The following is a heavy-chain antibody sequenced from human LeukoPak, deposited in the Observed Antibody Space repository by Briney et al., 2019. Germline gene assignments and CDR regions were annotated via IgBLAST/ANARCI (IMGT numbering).Heavy chain of an antibody. CDR3: ARDQGYYDILTGYPYFDI. Sequence: SETLSLTCTVSGGSISSYYWSWIRQPPGKGLEWIGYIYYSGSTNYNPSLKSRVTISVDTSKNQFSLKLSSVTAADTAVYYCARDQGYYDILTGYPYFDIWGQGTMVTVSS. CDR1: GGSISSYY. J-gene: IGHJ3*02. CDR2: IYYSGST. D-gene: IGHD3-9*01. V-gene: IGHV4-59*01.